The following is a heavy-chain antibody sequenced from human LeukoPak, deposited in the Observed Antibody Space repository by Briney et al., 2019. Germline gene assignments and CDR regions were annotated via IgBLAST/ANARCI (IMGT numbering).Heavy chain of an antibody. CDR2: MNPNSGNT. J-gene: IGHJ4*02. V-gene: IGHV1-8*03. CDR1: GYTFTSYD. Sequence: ASVKVSCKASGYTFTSYDINWVRQATGQGLEWMGWMNPNSGNTGYAQKFQGRVTITRNTSISTAYMELSSLRSEDTAVYYCAKGGDSSSWSPFGYWGQGSLVTVSS. D-gene: IGHD6-13*01. CDR3: AKGGDSSSWSPFGY.